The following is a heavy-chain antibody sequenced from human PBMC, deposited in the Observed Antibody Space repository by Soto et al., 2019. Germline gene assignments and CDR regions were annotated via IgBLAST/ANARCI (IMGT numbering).Heavy chain of an antibody. V-gene: IGHV3-30*18. CDR2: ISYDGSNK. D-gene: IGHD2-15*01. CDR1: GFTFSSYG. J-gene: IGHJ4*02. CDR3: AKGQRRLLGDPVARGGIDY. Sequence: QVQLVESGGGVVQPGRSLRLSCAASGFTFSSYGMHWVRQAPGKGLEWVAVISYDGSNKYYADSVKGRFTISRDNSRNALDLQISGVSAEDTAVYYCAKGQRRLLGDPVARGGIDYGGQGTLVTVSS.